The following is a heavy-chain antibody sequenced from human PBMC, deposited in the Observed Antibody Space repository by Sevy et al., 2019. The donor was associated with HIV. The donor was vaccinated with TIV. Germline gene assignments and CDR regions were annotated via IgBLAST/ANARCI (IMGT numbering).Heavy chain of an antibody. J-gene: IGHJ4*02. CDR2: TYYASRWYN. CDR1: GDSVSSNSAA. D-gene: IGHD4-17*01. CDR3: ARVPLRSLLYYFDY. V-gene: IGHV6-1*01. Sequence: SQTLSLTCAISGDSVSSNSAAWNWIRQSPSRGLEWLGRTYYASRWYNDYAVSVIGRITINPDTSKNQFSLQLNSVPPEDTAVYYCARVPLRSLLYYFDYWGQGVLVTVSS.